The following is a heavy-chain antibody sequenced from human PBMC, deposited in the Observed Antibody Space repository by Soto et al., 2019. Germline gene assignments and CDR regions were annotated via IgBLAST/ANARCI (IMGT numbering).Heavy chain of an antibody. CDR3: TTERPYDSSGYYAHTPFDY. J-gene: IGHJ4*02. V-gene: IGHV3-15*01. D-gene: IGHD3-22*01. Sequence: GGSLRLSCAASGFTFSNAWMSWVRQAPGKGLEWVGRIKSKTDGETTDYAAPVKGRFTISRDDSKNTLYLQMNSLKTEDTAVYYCTTERPYDSSGYYAHTPFDYWGQGTLVTVSS. CDR1: GFTFSNAW. CDR2: IKSKTDGETT.